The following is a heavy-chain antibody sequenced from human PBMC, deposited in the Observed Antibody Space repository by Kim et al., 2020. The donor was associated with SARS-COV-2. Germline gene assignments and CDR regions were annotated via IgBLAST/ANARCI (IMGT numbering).Heavy chain of an antibody. CDR2: IKQDGSEK. J-gene: IGHJ6*02. CDR3: ARDFYYGSGPNHYYYYGMDV. D-gene: IGHD3-10*01. CDR1: GFTFSSYW. V-gene: IGHV3-7*03. Sequence: GGSLRLSCAASGFTFSSYWMSWVRQAPGKGLEWVANIKQDGSEKYYVDSVKGRFTISRDNAKNSLYLQMNSLRAEDTAVYYCARDFYYGSGPNHYYYYGMDVWGQGTTVTVSS.